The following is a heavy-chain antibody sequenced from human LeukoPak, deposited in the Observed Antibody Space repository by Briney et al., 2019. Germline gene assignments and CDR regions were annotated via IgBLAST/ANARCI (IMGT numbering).Heavy chain of an antibody. Sequence: SETLSLTCTVSSGSISGHYWSWVRQPPGKGLEWIAYIYYSGGTNYNPSLKSRVTISVDTSKNQFSLRLSSVTAADTAVHYCARVPYYYDSSGYPLYYFDYWGQGTLVTVSS. D-gene: IGHD3-22*01. CDR1: SGSISGHY. CDR3: ARVPYYYDSSGYPLYYFDY. J-gene: IGHJ4*02. CDR2: IYYSGGT. V-gene: IGHV4-59*08.